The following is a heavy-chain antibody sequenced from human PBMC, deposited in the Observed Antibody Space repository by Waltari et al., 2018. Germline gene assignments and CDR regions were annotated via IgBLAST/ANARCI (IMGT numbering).Heavy chain of an antibody. J-gene: IGHJ5*02. CDR3: GKDQENDPSCEVT. Sequence: EVQLLESGGDLVQPGGSLRLSCAASGFTFTNYAMIWVRRVPGKGLGWVSSISASGGGSYYADSVKGRFTISRDNSRGTLSLQMNSLTAEDTAVYYCGKDQENDPSCEVTWGQGTLVTVSS. V-gene: IGHV3-23*01. CDR1: GFTFTNYA. CDR2: ISASGGGS.